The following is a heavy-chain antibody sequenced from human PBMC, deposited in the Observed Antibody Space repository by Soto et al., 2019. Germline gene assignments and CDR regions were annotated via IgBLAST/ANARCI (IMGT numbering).Heavy chain of an antibody. CDR3: AKKATSGPYHWFAP. D-gene: IGHD2-15*01. CDR1: GFTINSYA. CDR2: VGGRDDKT. Sequence: EVQLLESGGDLVQPGGSLRLSCVASGFTINSYAMNWVRQAPGTGLEWVSTVGGRDDKTYYADSVKGRFTISRDTSRNTLYLQMDSLRAEDTALYYCAKKATSGPYHWFAPWGQGTLVTVSS. J-gene: IGHJ5*02. V-gene: IGHV3-23*01.